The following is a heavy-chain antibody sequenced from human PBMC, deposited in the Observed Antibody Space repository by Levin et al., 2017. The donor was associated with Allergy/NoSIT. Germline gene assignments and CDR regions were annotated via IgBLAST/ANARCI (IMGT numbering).Heavy chain of an antibody. CDR2: IYLSGST. D-gene: IGHD5-18*01. J-gene: IGHJ4*02. CDR3: ARVAGYSYGYYFDY. V-gene: IGHV4-30-2*01. CDR1: GGSISSGGYS. Sequence: SETLSLTCAVSGGSISSGGYSWSWIRQPPGQGLEWIGNIYLSGSTYYNPSLKSRVTISVDRSKNQFSLNLISVTAADTAVYYCARVAGYSYGYYFDYWGQGNLVTVSS.